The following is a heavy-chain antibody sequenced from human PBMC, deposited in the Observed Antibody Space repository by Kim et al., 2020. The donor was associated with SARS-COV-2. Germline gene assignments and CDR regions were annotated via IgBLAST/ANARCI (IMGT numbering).Heavy chain of an antibody. CDR2: ISGGADNT. V-gene: IGHV3-23*01. Sequence: GGSLRLSCAASGFTFTSYAMSWVRQAPGKGLEWVSYISGGADNTYYADSLKGRFTISRDNSENTLYLQMNSLRAEDSAVYYCAKDKADGKRITSIGSTPYYCGLDVWGQGTTVTVSS. CDR3: AKDKADGKRITSIGSTPYYCGLDV. CDR1: GFTFTSYA. D-gene: IGHD3-10*01. J-gene: IGHJ6*02.